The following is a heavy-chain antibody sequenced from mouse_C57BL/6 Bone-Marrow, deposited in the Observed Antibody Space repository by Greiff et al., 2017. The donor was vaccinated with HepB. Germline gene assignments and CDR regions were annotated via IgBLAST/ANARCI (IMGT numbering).Heavy chain of an antibody. CDR3: ARLPHYFFFDY. CDR1: GYTFTSYD. V-gene: IGHV1-85*01. Sequence: VQLVESGPELVKPGASVKLSCKASGYTFTSYDINWVKQRPGQGLEWIGWIYPRDGSTKYNEKFKGKATLTVDTSSSTAYMELHSLTSEDSAVYFCARLPHYFFFDYWGQGTTLTVSS. J-gene: IGHJ2*01. CDR2: IYPRDGST. D-gene: IGHD1-2*01.